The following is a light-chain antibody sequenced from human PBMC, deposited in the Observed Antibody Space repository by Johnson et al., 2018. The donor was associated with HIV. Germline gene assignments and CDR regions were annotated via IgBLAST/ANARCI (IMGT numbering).Light chain of an antibody. Sequence: TQPPSVSAAPGQKVTFSCSGSTSNIGNNDVSWYRHLPGTAPKLLIYDNYKRPSGIPDRFSGSKSGTSATLDITGLQTGDEADYYCGTWDSSLSAGVFGTGTKVTVL. V-gene: IGLV1-51*01. CDR1: TSNIGNND. CDR2: DNY. J-gene: IGLJ1*01. CDR3: GTWDSSLSAGV.